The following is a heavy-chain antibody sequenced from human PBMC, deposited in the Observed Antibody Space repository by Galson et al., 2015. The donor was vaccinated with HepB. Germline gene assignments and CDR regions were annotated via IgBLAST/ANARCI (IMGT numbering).Heavy chain of an antibody. D-gene: IGHD4-17*01. V-gene: IGHV3-30*03. J-gene: IGHJ4*02. CDR3: AFHQRGYGDYGFDY. Sequence: SLRLSCAASGFTFSSYGMHWVRQAPGKGLEWVAVISYDGSNKYYADSVKGRFTISRDNSKNTLYLQMNSLRAEDTAVYYCAFHQRGYGDYGFDYWGQGTLVTVSS. CDR2: ISYDGSNK. CDR1: GFTFSSYG.